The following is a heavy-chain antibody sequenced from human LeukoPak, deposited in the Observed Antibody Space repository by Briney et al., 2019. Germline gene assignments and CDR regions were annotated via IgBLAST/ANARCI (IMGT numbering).Heavy chain of an antibody. CDR3: AKDTIYSSGWYPPYRTHYYGMDV. J-gene: IGHJ6*04. CDR2: ISYDGSNK. CDR1: GFTFSSYG. V-gene: IGHV3-30*18. Sequence: GRSLRLSCAASGFTFSSYGMHWVRQAPGKGLEWVAVISYDGSNKYYADSVKGRFTISRDNSKNTLYLQMNSLRAEDTAVYYCAKDTIYSSGWYPPYRTHYYGMDVWGKGTRSPSPQ. D-gene: IGHD6-19*01.